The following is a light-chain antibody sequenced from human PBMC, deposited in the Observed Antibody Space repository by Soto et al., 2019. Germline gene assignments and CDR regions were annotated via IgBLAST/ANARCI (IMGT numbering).Light chain of an antibody. J-gene: IGLJ1*01. Sequence: QSALTQPASVSGSPGQSITISCTGTSSDVGGYNYVSWYQQHPGKAPKLMIYEVSNRPSGVSNRFSGSKSGNTASLTTSGLQAEDGADYYCSSYTSSSIDYVFGTGTKVTVL. CDR3: SSYTSSSIDYV. V-gene: IGLV2-14*01. CDR1: SSDVGGYNY. CDR2: EVS.